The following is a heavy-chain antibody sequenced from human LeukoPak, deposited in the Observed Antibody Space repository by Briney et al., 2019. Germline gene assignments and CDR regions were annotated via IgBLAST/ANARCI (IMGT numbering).Heavy chain of an antibody. CDR3: VRDRRDIAASTSDY. V-gene: IGHV3-7*01. D-gene: IGHD6-13*01. J-gene: IGHJ4*02. CDR2: IKRDGSQK. CDR1: GFTFSRYW. Sequence: GGPLRLSCAASGFTFSRYWMSWVRQAPGKGLEWVANIKRDGSQKYYVVSVKGRFTISRDNAKNSLYVQMNSLRAEDTAMYYCVRDRRDIAASTSDYWGQGALVTVSS.